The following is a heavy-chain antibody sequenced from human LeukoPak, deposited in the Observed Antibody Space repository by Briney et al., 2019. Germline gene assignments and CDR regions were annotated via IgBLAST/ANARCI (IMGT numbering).Heavy chain of an antibody. CDR2: ISSSSSYI. D-gene: IGHD5-18*01. CDR3: ARGGRIQLWLYYYYGMDV. V-gene: IGHV3-21*04. J-gene: IGHJ6*02. Sequence: GGSLRLSCAASGFTFSSYSMNWVRQAPGKGLEWVSSISSSSSYIYYADSVKGRFTISRDNAKNSLCLQMNSLRAEDTAVYYCARGGRIQLWLYYYYGMDVWGQGTTVTVSS. CDR1: GFTFSSYS.